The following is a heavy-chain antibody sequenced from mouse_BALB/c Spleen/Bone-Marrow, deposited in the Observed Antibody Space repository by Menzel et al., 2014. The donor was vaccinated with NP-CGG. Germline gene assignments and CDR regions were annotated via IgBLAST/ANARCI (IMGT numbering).Heavy chain of an antibody. CDR2: INPSNGGT. Sequence: QVQLQQSGAELVKPGASVKLSCKASGYTFTSYYMYWVKQRPGQGLEWIGEINPSNGGTNFNEKFKSKATLTVDKSSSTAYVQLSSLTSEDSAVYHCTREGDSPFAYWGQGTLVTASA. D-gene: IGHD2-13*01. J-gene: IGHJ3*01. CDR1: GYTFTSYY. CDR3: TREGDSPFAY. V-gene: IGHV1S81*02.